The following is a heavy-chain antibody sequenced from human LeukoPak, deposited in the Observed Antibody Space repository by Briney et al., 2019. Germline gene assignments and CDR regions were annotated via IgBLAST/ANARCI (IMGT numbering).Heavy chain of an antibody. Sequence: PGGSLRLSCAASGFTFTSYTMNWVRQAPGKGLEWVSSISSSSNYIYYADSVKGRFTISKDNSKNTLFLQMNSLRADDTAVYYCARDTLIAAPKTGTVTKIGWVDPWGQGTLVTVSS. D-gene: IGHD6-13*01. CDR3: ARDTLIAAPKTGTVTKIGWVDP. V-gene: IGHV3-21*01. CDR1: GFTFTSYT. CDR2: ISSSSNYI. J-gene: IGHJ5*02.